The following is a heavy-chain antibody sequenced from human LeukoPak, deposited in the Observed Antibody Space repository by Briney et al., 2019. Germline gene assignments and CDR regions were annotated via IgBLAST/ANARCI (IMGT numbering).Heavy chain of an antibody. V-gene: IGHV3-30*04. D-gene: IGHD3-10*01. Sequence: PGGSLRLSCAAFGFTFSSYSMYWVRQAPGKGLEWVAVISYDGSNKYYADSVKGRFTISRDNSKNTLFLQMNSLRAEDTAVYYCPRDVGSSNYFDYWGQGTLVTVSA. CDR1: GFTFSSYS. J-gene: IGHJ4*02. CDR2: ISYDGSNK. CDR3: PRDVGSSNYFDY.